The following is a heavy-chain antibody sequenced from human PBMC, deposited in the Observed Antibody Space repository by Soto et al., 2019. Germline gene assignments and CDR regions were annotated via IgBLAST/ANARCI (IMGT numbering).Heavy chain of an antibody. Sequence: PSETLSLTCIVSGGSITSYHWSWIRQPPGKGLKYIGYIYHTGSAYYNPSLKSRVTISVDRSKNQFSLKLSSVTAADTAVYYCARGVGTTMAHYFDYWGQGTLVTVSS. CDR1: GGSITSYH. D-gene: IGHD5-18*01. V-gene: IGHV4-30-2*01. J-gene: IGHJ4*02. CDR2: IYHTGSA. CDR3: ARGVGTTMAHYFDY.